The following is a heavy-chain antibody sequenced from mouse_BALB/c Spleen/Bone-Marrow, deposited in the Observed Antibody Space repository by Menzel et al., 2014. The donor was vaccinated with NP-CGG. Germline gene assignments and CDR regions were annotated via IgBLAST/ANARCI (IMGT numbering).Heavy chain of an antibody. D-gene: IGHD2-3*01. CDR3: FNDWFAY. CDR1: GFNIKDTY. Sequence: EVQLQQSGAELVKPGASVQLSCTASGFNIKDTYMHWVKQRPEQGLEWIGRIDPANGNTKYAPKFQGKATITADTSSNTAHLLPNSLTSEDTAVYYRFNDWFAYWGQGTLVTGSA. J-gene: IGHJ3*01. CDR2: IDPANGNT. V-gene: IGHV14-3*02.